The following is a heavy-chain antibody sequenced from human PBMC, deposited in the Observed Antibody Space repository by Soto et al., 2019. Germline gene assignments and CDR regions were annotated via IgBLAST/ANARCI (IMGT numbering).Heavy chain of an antibody. D-gene: IGHD6-13*01. CDR2: INPSGGST. Sequence: ASVKVSCKASGYTFTSYYMHWVRQAPGQGLEWMGIINPSGGSTSYAQKFQGRVTMTRDTSTSTVYMELSSLRSEDTAVYYCARPMNSSSWPYNWFDPWGQGTLVTVSS. J-gene: IGHJ5*02. CDR1: GYTFTSYY. CDR3: ARPMNSSSWPYNWFDP. V-gene: IGHV1-46*01.